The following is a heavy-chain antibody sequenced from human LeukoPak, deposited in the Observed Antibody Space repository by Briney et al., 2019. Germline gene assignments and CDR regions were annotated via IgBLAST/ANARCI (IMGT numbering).Heavy chain of an antibody. D-gene: IGHD3-10*01. Sequence: GASVKVSCKASGGTFSSYAISWVRQAPGQGLEWMGGIIPIFGTANYAQKFQGRVTITADESTSTAYMELSSLRSEDTAVYYCARDGPVWFGETPFDYWGQGTLVTVSS. CDR1: GGTFSSYA. CDR3: ARDGPVWFGETPFDY. V-gene: IGHV1-69*13. CDR2: IIPIFGTA. J-gene: IGHJ4*02.